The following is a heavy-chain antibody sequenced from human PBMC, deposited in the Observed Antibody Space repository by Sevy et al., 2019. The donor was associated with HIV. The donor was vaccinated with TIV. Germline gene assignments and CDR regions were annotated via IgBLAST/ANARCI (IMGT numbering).Heavy chain of an antibody. CDR1: GFTISRYA. CDR3: ARVAMVRPDFDY. V-gene: IGHV3-30-3*01. J-gene: IGHJ4*02. D-gene: IGHD5-18*01. Sequence: GGSLRLSCAASGFTISRYAMHWVRQAPGKGLEWVAVISYDGSNKYYADSVKGRFTISRDNSKNTLYLQMNSLRAEDTAVYYCARVAMVRPDFDYWGQGTLVTVSS. CDR2: ISYDGSNK.